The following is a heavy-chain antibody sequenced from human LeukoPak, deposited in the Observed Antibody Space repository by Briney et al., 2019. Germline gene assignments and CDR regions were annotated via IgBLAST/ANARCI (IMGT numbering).Heavy chain of an antibody. Sequence: SGPTLVNPTQTLTLTCTFSGFSLSTSGVGLGCIRQPPGKALEWLALIYWDDDKRYSPSLKSRLTITKDTSKNQVVLTMTNMDPVDTATYYCAHRQTLTYYDYVWGSYYLDYFDYWGQGTLVTVSS. CDR1: GFSLSTSGVG. J-gene: IGHJ4*02. D-gene: IGHD3-16*01. V-gene: IGHV2-5*02. CDR2: IYWDDDK. CDR3: AHRQTLTYYDYVWGSYYLDYFDY.